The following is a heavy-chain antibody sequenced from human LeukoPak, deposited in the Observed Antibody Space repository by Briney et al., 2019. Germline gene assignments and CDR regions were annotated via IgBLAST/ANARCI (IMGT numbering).Heavy chain of an antibody. D-gene: IGHD5-18*01. Sequence: GASVKVSCKDAGGTFSSYAISWVRQAPGQGLEWMGRIIPIFGTANYAQKFQGRVTITTDESTSTAYMELSSLRSEDTAVYYCARDFFRDGYINFDYWGRGTLVTVSS. J-gene: IGHJ4*02. V-gene: IGHV1-69*05. CDR3: ARDFFRDGYINFDY. CDR2: IIPIFGTA. CDR1: GGTFSSYA.